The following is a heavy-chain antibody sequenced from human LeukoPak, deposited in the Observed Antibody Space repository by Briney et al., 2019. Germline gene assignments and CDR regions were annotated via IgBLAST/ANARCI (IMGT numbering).Heavy chain of an antibody. J-gene: IGHJ4*02. D-gene: IGHD3-10*01. Sequence: GGSLRLSCAASGFTVSSNYMSWVRQAPGKGLGWVSVIYSGGSTYYADSVKGRFTISRDNSKNTLYLQMNSLRAEDTAVYYCARGPAPYYYGSGSYYNDYWGQGTLVTVSS. CDR2: IYSGGST. CDR3: ARGPAPYYYGSGSYYNDY. CDR1: GFTVSSNY. V-gene: IGHV3-66*01.